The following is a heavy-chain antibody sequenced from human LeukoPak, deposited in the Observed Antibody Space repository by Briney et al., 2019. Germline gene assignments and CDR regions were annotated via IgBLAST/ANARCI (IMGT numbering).Heavy chain of an antibody. D-gene: IGHD1-1*01. Sequence: SETLSLTSTVSGGSMISHYWSWIRQPPGKALEWLGYISHIGSTNYSTSLKSRVTISVDTSKNQFSLRLSSVTAADTAVYFCAGDQLALNALNLWGQGTMVSVSS. CDR1: GGSMISHY. V-gene: IGHV4-59*11. CDR3: AGDQLALNALNL. CDR2: ISHIGST. J-gene: IGHJ3*01.